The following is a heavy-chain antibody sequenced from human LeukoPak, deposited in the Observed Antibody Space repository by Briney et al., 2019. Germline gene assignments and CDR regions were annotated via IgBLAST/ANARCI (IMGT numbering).Heavy chain of an antibody. CDR1: GYTFTSYD. Sequence: ASVKVSCKASGYTFTSYDINWVRQATGQGLEWMGWMNPNSGNTGYAQKFQGRVTMTRNTSISTAYMELSSLRSEDTAVYYCATPGYCTNGVCSGTAFDIWGQGTMVTVSS. D-gene: IGHD2-8*01. CDR2: MNPNSGNT. V-gene: IGHV1-8*01. CDR3: ATPGYCTNGVCSGTAFDI. J-gene: IGHJ3*02.